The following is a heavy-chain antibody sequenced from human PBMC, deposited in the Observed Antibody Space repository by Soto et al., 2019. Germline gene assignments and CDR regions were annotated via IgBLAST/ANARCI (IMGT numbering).Heavy chain of an antibody. CDR3: ARQGITMARGVSYYYGMDV. D-gene: IGHD3-10*01. CDR1: GGSISSYY. Sequence: PSETLSLTCTVSGGSISSYYWSWIRQPAGKGLEWIGRIYTSGSTNYNPSLKSLVTMSVDTSKNQFSLKLSSVTAADTAVYYCARQGITMARGVSYYYGMDVWGQGTTVTVSS. J-gene: IGHJ6*02. CDR2: IYTSGST. V-gene: IGHV4-4*07.